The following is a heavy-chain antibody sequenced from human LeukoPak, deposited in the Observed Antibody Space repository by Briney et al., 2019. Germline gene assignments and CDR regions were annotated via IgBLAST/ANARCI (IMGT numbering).Heavy chain of an antibody. CDR3: ARAKRYCSSTSCRRITMVRGNSYYFDY. CDR2: MNPNSGNT. Sequence: ASVKVSCKASEYTFTGYYIHWVRQAPGQGLEWMGWMNPNSGNTGYAQKFQGRVTMTRNTSISTAYMELSSLRSEDTAVYYCARAKRYCSSTSCRRITMVRGNSYYFDYWGQGTLVTVSS. V-gene: IGHV1-8*02. CDR1: EYTFTGYY. J-gene: IGHJ4*02. D-gene: IGHD2-2*01.